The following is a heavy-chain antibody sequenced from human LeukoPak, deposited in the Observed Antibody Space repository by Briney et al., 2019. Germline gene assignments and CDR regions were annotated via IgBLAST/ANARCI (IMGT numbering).Heavy chain of an antibody. CDR2: INPNSGGT. Sequence: GASVKVSCKASGYTFTGYYMHWVRQAPGQGLEWMGWINPNSGGTNYAQKFQGRVTMTRDTSISTAYMELSRLRSDDTGVYYCARVPGVYYDSLTGYGSGWFDPWGQGTLVTVPS. CDR3: ARVPGVYYDSLTGYGSGWFDP. D-gene: IGHD3-9*01. V-gene: IGHV1-2*02. CDR1: GYTFTGYY. J-gene: IGHJ5*02.